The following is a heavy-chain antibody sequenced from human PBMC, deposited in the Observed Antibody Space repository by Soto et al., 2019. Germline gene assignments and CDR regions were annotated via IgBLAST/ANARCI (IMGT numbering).Heavy chain of an antibody. V-gene: IGHV4-61*01. CDR2: IYYSGST. CDR1: GGSVSSGSYY. J-gene: IGHJ3*02. D-gene: IGHD1-26*01. CDR3: ARDSPTTLGAFDI. Sequence: KPSETLSLTCTVSGGSVSSGSYYWSWIRQPPGKGLEWIGYIYYSGSTNYNPSLKSRVTISVDTSKNQFSLKLSSVTAADTAVYYCARDSPTTLGAFDIWGQGTMVTVSS.